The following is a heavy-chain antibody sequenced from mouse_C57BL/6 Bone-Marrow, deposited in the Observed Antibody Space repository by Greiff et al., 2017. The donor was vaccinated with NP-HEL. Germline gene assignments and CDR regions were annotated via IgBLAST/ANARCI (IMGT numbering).Heavy chain of an antibody. D-gene: IGHD2-2*01. V-gene: IGHV5-12*01. J-gene: IGHJ4*01. Sequence: EVMLVESGGGLVQPGGSLKLSCAASGFTFSDYYMYWVRQTPEKRLEWVAYISNGGGSTYYLDTVKGRFTISRDNAKNTLYLQMSRLKSEDTAMYYCARPRGYGYDGDYYAMDYWGQGTSVTVSS. CDR3: ARPRGYGYDGDYYAMDY. CDR1: GFTFSDYY. CDR2: ISNGGGST.